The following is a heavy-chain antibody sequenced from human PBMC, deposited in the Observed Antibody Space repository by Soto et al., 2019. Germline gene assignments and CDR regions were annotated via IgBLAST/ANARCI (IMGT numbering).Heavy chain of an antibody. J-gene: IGHJ4*02. D-gene: IGHD2-2*01. Sequence: QVQLQESGPGLVKPSQTLSLTCTVSGGSISSGGYYWSWIRQHPGKGLEWIGYIYYSGSTYYNPSLKSRVTISVDTSKNQFSLKLSSVTAVDTAVYYCARFGDIVVVPAADSFDYWGQGTLVTVSS. V-gene: IGHV4-31*03. CDR3: ARFGDIVVVPAADSFDY. CDR2: IYYSGST. CDR1: GGSISSGGYY.